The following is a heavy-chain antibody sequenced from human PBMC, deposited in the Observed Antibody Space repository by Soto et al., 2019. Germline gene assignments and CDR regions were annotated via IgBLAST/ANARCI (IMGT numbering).Heavy chain of an antibody. CDR3: ARARELEPPSYGMDV. V-gene: IGHV3-33*01. CDR2: IWYDGSNK. Sequence: HPGGSLRLSCAASGFTFSSYGMHWVRQAPGKGLEWVAVIWYDGSNKYYADSVKGRFTISRDNSKNTLYLQMNSLRAEDTAVYYCARARELEPPSYGMDVWGQGTTVTVSS. J-gene: IGHJ6*02. CDR1: GFTFSSYG. D-gene: IGHD1-1*01.